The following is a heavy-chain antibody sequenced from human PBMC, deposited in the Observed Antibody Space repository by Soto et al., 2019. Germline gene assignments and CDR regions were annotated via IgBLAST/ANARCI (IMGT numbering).Heavy chain of an antibody. D-gene: IGHD6-13*01. CDR3: GRWYSSSWPYYYYGMDV. CDR2: IYYSGST. CDR1: GGSISSYY. J-gene: IGHJ6*02. Sequence: PSETLSLTCTVSGGSISSYYWSWIRQPPGKGLEWIGYIYYSGSTNYNPSLKSRVTISVDTSKNQFSLKLSSVTAADTAVYYCGRWYSSSWPYYYYGMDVWGQGTTVTVSS. V-gene: IGHV4-59*01.